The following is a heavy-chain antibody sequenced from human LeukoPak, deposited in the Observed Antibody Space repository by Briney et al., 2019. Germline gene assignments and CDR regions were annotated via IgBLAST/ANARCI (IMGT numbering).Heavy chain of an antibody. Sequence: SETLSLTCTVSGDSVSGYYGSWVRQPPGKGLEWIGYFYTSANTNYNPSLKSRVTMSVDTSKNQFSLKLTSVTAADTAVYYCARGLRDEERHYGYYYMDVWGKGTTVTVSS. CDR2: FYTSANT. J-gene: IGHJ6*03. CDR1: GDSVSGYY. D-gene: IGHD3-22*01. V-gene: IGHV4-4*09. CDR3: ARGLRDEERHYGYYYMDV.